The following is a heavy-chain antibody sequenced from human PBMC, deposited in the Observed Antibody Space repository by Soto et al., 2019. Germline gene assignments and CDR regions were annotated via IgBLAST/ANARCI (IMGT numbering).Heavy chain of an antibody. Sequence: PSETLSLTCAVYGGSFSGYYWSWIRQPPGKGLEWIGEINHSGSTNYNPSLKSRVTISVDTSKNQFSLKLSSVTAADTAVYYCARGPPDFDYWGQGTLVTVS. CDR1: GGSFSGYY. CDR2: INHSGST. CDR3: ARGPPDFDY. J-gene: IGHJ4*02. V-gene: IGHV4-34*01.